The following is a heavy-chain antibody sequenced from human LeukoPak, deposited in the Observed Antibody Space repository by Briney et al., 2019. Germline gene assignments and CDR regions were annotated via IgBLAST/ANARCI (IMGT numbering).Heavy chain of an antibody. J-gene: IGHJ4*02. CDR2: IYHSGST. CDR1: GGSISSNNW. D-gene: IGHD5-18*01. Sequence: SVTLSLTCAVSGGSISSNNWWSWVRQPPGKGLEWIGEIYHSGSTNYNPSLKSRVTISVDTSKNQFSLKLSSVTAADTAVYYCARVRHDSYGFDYWGQGTLVTVSS. CDR3: ARVRHDSYGFDY. V-gene: IGHV4-4*02.